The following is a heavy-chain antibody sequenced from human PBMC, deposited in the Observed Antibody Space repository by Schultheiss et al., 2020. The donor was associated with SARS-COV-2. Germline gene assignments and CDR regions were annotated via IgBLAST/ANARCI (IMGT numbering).Heavy chain of an antibody. V-gene: IGHV4-61*08. CDR1: GGSISSGGYY. J-gene: IGHJ5*02. D-gene: IGHD2-15*01. CDR2: IYYSGST. Sequence: SQTLSLTCTVSGGSISSGGYYWSWIRQHPGKGLEWIGYIYYSGSTNYNPSLKSRVTISVDTSKNQFSLKLSSVTAADTAVYYCARDRGGYCSGGSCYANWFDPWGQGTLVTVSS. CDR3: ARDRGGYCSGGSCYANWFDP.